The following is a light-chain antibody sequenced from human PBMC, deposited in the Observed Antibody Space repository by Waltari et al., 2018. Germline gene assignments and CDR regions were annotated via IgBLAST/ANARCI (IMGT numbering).Light chain of an antibody. Sequence: DNQMTQTPSSLSASIGDSVTITCRASQNVNNYLNWYQQKPGRAPDLLIYAATSLHNGVPPRFSGSGCGTEFTLTISNLQPEDFATYYCQQSYRTPYTLGPGTKVEI. CDR3: QQSYRTPYT. V-gene: IGKV1-39*01. CDR1: QNVNNY. J-gene: IGKJ3*01. CDR2: AAT.